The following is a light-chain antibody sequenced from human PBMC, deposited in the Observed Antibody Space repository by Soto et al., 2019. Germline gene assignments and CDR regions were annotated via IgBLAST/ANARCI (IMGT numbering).Light chain of an antibody. CDR1: QSVSSSY. V-gene: IGKV3-20*01. CDR2: GAS. J-gene: IGKJ4*01. CDR3: QQYGSAPLT. Sequence: DIVLTQSPGTLSLSPGERATLSCRASQSVSSSYLAWDQQKPGQAPRLLIYGASISATGIPDRFSGSGSGTDFTLTISRLEPEDFAVYYCQQYGSAPLTFSGGTKVEIK.